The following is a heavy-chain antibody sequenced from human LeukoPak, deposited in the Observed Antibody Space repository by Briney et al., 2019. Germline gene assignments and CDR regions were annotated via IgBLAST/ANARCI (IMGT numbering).Heavy chain of an antibody. CDR3: ARGRRRDGYNPVY. J-gene: IGHJ4*02. CDR2: IIPIFGTA. Sequence: SVKVSCKASGGTFSSYAISWVRQAPGQGLEWMGGIIPIFGTANYAQKFQGRVTITTDESTSTAYMELSRLRSEDTAVYYCARGRRRDGYNPVYWGQGTLVTVSS. V-gene: IGHV1-69*05. D-gene: IGHD5-24*01. CDR1: GGTFSSYA.